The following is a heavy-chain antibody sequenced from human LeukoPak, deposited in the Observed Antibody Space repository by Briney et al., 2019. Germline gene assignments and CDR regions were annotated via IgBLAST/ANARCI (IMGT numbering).Heavy chain of an antibody. CDR2: IYSGGST. Sequence: GGSLRLSCAASGFTVSSNYMSWVSQAPGKGLEWVSVIYSGGSTSYADSVKGRLTISRDNSKNTLYLQMNSLRAEDTAVYYCASRATVTTDRSWFDPWGQGTLVTVSS. CDR1: GFTVSSNY. J-gene: IGHJ5*02. V-gene: IGHV3-53*01. D-gene: IGHD4-11*01. CDR3: ASRATVTTDRSWFDP.